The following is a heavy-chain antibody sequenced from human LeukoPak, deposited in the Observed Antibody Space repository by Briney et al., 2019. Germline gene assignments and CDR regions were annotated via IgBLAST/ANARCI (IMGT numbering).Heavy chain of an antibody. CDR2: IIPIFGTA. V-gene: IGHV1-69*05. D-gene: IGHD6-13*01. Sequence: SVKVSCKASGGTFSSYAISWVRQAPGQGLEWMGGIIPIFGTANYAQKFQGRVTITTDESTSTAYMELSSLRSEDTAVYYCASTQSSSWPSHYFDYWGQGTVVTVSS. J-gene: IGHJ4*02. CDR1: GGTFSSYA. CDR3: ASTQSSSWPSHYFDY.